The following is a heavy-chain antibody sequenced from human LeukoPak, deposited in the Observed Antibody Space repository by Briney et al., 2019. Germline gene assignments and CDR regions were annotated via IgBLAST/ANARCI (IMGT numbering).Heavy chain of an antibody. J-gene: IGHJ5*02. Sequence: GGSLRLSCAASGFTLSNYAMSWVRQAPGKGPERVSSIGNSGATTFYADSVKGRFNISRDISKNTLYLQMSSLRAEDTAIYYCAKGGIKRFGLVPDWFDPWGLGTLVTVSS. CDR1: GFTLSNYA. D-gene: IGHD3/OR15-3a*01. CDR3: AKGGIKRFGLVPDWFDP. V-gene: IGHV3-23*01. CDR2: IGNSGATT.